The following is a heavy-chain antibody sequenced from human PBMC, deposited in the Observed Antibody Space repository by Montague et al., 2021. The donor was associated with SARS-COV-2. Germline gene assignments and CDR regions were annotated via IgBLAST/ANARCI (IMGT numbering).Heavy chain of an antibody. Sequence: SETLSLTCTVSDYSINSNYYWGWIRQPPGKGLEWLGGSFHSGPTTYHRPPKSRVTISLDTSNNHFSLKVTSVTAADTAVYYCARAPYYGPGKPYQFDYWGRGTLVTVSS. J-gene: IGHJ4*02. CDR3: ARAPYYGPGKPYQFDY. CDR1: DYSINSNYY. D-gene: IGHD3-10*01. V-gene: IGHV4-38-2*02. CDR2: SFHSGPT.